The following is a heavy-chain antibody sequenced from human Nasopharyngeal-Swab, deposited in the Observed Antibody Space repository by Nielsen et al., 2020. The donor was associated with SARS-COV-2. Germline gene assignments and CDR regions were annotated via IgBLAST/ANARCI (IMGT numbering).Heavy chain of an antibody. CDR2: IYYSGST. Sequence: SETLSFTCTVSGGSISSGGYYWSWIRQHPGKGLEWIGYIYYSGSTYYNPSLKSRVTISVDKSKNQFSLKLSSVTAADTAVYYCARLQGSITMVRGVIGTDVWGKGTTVTVSS. CDR3: ARLQGSITMVRGVIGTDV. V-gene: IGHV4-31*03. J-gene: IGHJ6*04. D-gene: IGHD3-10*01. CDR1: GGSISSGGYY.